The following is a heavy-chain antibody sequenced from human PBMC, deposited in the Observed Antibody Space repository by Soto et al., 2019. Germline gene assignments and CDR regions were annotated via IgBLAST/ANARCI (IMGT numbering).Heavy chain of an antibody. CDR3: AKDGAATPLNLRYNKHDY. J-gene: IGHJ4*02. CDR1: GFTFSTYA. D-gene: IGHD2-15*01. V-gene: IGHV3-23*01. Sequence: EVQLLESGGGLVQPGGSLRLSCAASGFTFSTYAMSWVRQAPGKGLEWVSAISGSGASTYYADSVKGRFTISRENSKDTLYLQMNSLRAEDTAVYYCAKDGAATPLNLRYNKHDYWGQGTLVTVSS. CDR2: ISGSGAST.